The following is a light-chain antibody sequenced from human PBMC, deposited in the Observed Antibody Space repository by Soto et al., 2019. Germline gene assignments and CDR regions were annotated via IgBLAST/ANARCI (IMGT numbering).Light chain of an antibody. CDR2: DAS. J-gene: IGKJ5*01. Sequence: EIVMTQSPATLSVSPGERADLSCRASQSISSKLAWYQPKPGQAPRLLIYDASTRATGIPDRLSGSGAGTDFSLSIRRLEPEDVAVYYCQQYGSSVTFGQGTRLEIK. V-gene: IGKV3-20*01. CDR3: QQYGSSVT. CDR1: QSISSK.